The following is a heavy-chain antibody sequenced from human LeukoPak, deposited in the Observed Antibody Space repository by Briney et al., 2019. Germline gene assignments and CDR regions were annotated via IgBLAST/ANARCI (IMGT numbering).Heavy chain of an antibody. V-gene: IGHV3-30*18. CDR2: ISYDGSNK. J-gene: IGHJ4*02. CDR1: GFTFSSYG. CDR3: AKAGYTGSYMYYFDH. Sequence: GRSLRLSCAASGFTFSSYGMHWVRQAPGKGLEWVAVISYDGSNKYYADAVKGRFTISRDNSINTLYLQMSSLRPEDTAVYYCAKAGYTGSYMYYFDHWGQGTPVTVSS. D-gene: IGHD1-26*01.